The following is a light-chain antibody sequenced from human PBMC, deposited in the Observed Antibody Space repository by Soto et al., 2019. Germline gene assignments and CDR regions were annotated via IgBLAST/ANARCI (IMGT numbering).Light chain of an antibody. CDR2: DVT. Sequence: QSALTQPASVSGSPGQSITISCTGTSSDVVGNNYVSWYQQHPGTAPKLIIYDVTNRPSGVPNRFSGSKSGTSATLAITGLQTGDEADYYCGTWDGSLSAGLFGGGTKVTVL. CDR1: SSDVVGNNY. J-gene: IGLJ2*01. V-gene: IGLV2-14*01. CDR3: GTWDGSLSAGL.